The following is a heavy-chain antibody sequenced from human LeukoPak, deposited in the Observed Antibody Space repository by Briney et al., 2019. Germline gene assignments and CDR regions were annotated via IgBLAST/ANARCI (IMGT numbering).Heavy chain of an antibody. J-gene: IGHJ6*03. CDR1: GYTFTRDA. D-gene: IGHD3-10*01. CDR2: IDTITGNP. V-gene: IGHV7-4-1*02. CDR3: ARKSMVQHMDV. Sequence: GASVKVSCKASGYTFTRDAMNWVRQAPGQGLEYMGWIDTITGNPTYAQGFTGRFVFSLDTSVSTAYLQISSLKAEDSAVYYCARKSMVQHMDVWGKGTTVTVSS.